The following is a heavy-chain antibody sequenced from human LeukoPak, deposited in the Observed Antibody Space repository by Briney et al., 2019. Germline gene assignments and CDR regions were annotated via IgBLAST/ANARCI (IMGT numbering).Heavy chain of an antibody. Sequence: SETLSLTCNVSGGSMSNIYYWGWIRQPPGKGLEWIGNIFYSGITYYNPSLRSRVTIAIDTSKSQFSLKLTSVTAADTAMYYCARHHTSSKPIDYWGQGTLVTVSS. CDR3: ARHHTSSKPIDY. CDR1: GGSMSNIYY. V-gene: IGHV4-39*01. D-gene: IGHD3-16*01. J-gene: IGHJ4*02. CDR2: IFYSGIT.